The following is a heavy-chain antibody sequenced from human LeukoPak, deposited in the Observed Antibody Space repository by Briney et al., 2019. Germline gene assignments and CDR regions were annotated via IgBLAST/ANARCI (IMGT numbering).Heavy chain of an antibody. CDR2: IKQDGSEK. J-gene: IGHJ4*02. D-gene: IGHD6-13*01. CDR1: GFTFSRNW. CDR3: ARGRYSSTTYSFDY. Sequence: GGSLRLSCAASGFTFSRNWMSWVRQAPGKGLEWEANIKQDGSEKYYVDSVKGRFTISRDNAKNSLYLQMNSLRAEDTAIYYCARGRYSSTTYSFDYWGQGTLVTVSS. V-gene: IGHV3-7*03.